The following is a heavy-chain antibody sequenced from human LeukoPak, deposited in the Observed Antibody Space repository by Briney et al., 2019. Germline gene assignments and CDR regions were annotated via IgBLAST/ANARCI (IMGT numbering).Heavy chain of an antibody. Sequence: ASVKVSCKASGYTFTNYYIHWVRQAPGQGLEWMGIINPSGGSTSYAQTFQGRVTMTRDTSTNTVYMELSSLRSEDTAVYYCARAGGVTIFAVVTAPYYQYYGLDVWGQGTTVTVSS. V-gene: IGHV1-46*01. J-gene: IGHJ6*02. D-gene: IGHD3-3*01. CDR1: GYTFTNYY. CDR2: INPSGGST. CDR3: ARAGGVTIFAVVTAPYYQYYGLDV.